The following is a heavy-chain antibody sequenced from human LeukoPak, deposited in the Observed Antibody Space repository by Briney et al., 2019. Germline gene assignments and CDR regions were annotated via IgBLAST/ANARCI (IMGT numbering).Heavy chain of an antibody. CDR2: IYYSGST. Sequence: SETLSLTCTVSGGSISSYYWSWIRQPPGKGLEWIGYIYYSGSTYYNPSLKSRVTISVDTSKNQFSLKLSSVTAADTAVYYCASDDITGDMNYWGQGTLVTVSS. D-gene: IGHD7-27*01. J-gene: IGHJ4*02. V-gene: IGHV4-59*08. CDR1: GGSISSYY. CDR3: ASDDITGDMNY.